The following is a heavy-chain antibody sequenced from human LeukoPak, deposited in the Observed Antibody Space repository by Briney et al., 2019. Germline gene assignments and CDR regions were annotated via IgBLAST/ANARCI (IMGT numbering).Heavy chain of an antibody. V-gene: IGHV5-51*01. Sequence: GESLKISCKGSGYSFNSYWIGWVRQMPGKGLEWMGIIHPGDSDTRYSPSFQGQVTISADKSISTAYLQWSSLKASDTAMYYCARGGYCGGDCYSPYYYYGMDVWGQGTTVTVSS. CDR2: IHPGDSDT. J-gene: IGHJ6*02. D-gene: IGHD2-21*02. CDR3: ARGGYCGGDCYSPYYYYGMDV. CDR1: GYSFNSYW.